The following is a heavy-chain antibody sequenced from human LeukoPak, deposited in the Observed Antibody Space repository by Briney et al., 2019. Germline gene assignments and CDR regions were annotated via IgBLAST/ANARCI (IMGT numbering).Heavy chain of an antibody. J-gene: IGHJ3*02. Sequence: GGSLRLSCAISGFTFTSYAMTWVRQAPGKVLEWVSLLYSGGNTYYAGSMKGRLTISRDNSKNTLFLQMNSLRAEDTAVYYCASILRGAIDIWGQGTMVTVSS. V-gene: IGHV3-53*01. CDR2: LYSGGNT. CDR3: ASILRGAIDI. CDR1: GFTFTSYA.